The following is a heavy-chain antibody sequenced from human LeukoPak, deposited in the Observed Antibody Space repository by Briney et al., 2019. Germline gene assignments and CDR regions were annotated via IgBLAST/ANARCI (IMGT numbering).Heavy chain of an antibody. CDR2: ISSSSSSI. Sequence: PGGSLRLSCAASGFTFSRYSMNWVRQAPGKGLEWVSYISSSSSSISYADSVKGRFTISRDNAKNSLYLQMNSLRAEDTAVYYCARDLVGTGHCSTGNCHAWGQGTLVTVSS. CDR1: GFTFSRYS. J-gene: IGHJ5*02. CDR3: ARDLVGTGHCSTGNCHA. V-gene: IGHV3-48*01. D-gene: IGHD2-15*01.